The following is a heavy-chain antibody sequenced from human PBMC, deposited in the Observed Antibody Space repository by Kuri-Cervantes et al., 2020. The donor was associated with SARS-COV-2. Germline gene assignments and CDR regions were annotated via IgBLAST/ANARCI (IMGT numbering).Heavy chain of an antibody. V-gene: IGHV4-30-4*02. CDR1: GGSISSGDYY. CDR2: IYYSGST. D-gene: IGHD1-1*01. J-gene: IGHJ4*02. CDR3: AREHTTGNFDY. Sequence: SETLSLTCTVSGGSISSGDYYWSWIRQPPGKGLEWIGYIYYSGSTYYNPSLKSRVTISVDTSKNQFSLKLSSATAADTAVYYCAREHTTGNFDYWGQGTLVTVSS.